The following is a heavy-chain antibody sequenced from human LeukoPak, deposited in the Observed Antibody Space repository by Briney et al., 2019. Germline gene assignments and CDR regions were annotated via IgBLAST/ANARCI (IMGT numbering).Heavy chain of an antibody. CDR3: AKYGPQDSGSSHFDY. V-gene: IGHV3-23*01. J-gene: IGHJ4*02. D-gene: IGHD1-26*01. CDR1: GFTFSGYA. Sequence: GGSLRLSCAASGFTFSGYAMNWVRQAPGKGLEWVSTICDSGGSTYYTDSVKGRFTISRDNSKNTLYLQMSSLRAEDTAVYYCAKYGPQDSGSSHFDYWGQGALVTVSS. CDR2: ICDSGGST.